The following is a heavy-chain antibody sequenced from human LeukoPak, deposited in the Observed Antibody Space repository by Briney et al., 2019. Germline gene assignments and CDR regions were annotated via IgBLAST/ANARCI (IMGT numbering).Heavy chain of an antibody. V-gene: IGHV3-21*01. Sequence: PGGSLRLSCAASGFAFSNFSMNWVRQTPGRGLEWVSSISSSSTYIFYADSVKGRFTISRDNAKNALYLQMNSLRVEDTAVYFCARGLKGALDFWGQVTMVTVSS. CDR2: ISSSSTYI. CDR1: GFAFSNFS. D-gene: IGHD3/OR15-3a*01. CDR3: ARGLKGALDF. J-gene: IGHJ4*01.